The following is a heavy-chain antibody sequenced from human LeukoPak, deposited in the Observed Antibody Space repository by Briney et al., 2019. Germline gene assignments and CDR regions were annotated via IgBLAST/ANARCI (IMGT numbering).Heavy chain of an antibody. J-gene: IGHJ4*02. Sequence: SETLSLTCTVSGGSISSSSYYWGWIRQPPGKGLEWIGSIYYSGSTYYNPSLKSRVTISVDTSKNQFSLKLSSVTAADTAVYYCARREGGSSYAGDYWGQGTLVTVSS. CDR3: ARREGGSSYAGDY. V-gene: IGHV4-39*01. D-gene: IGHD5-18*01. CDR2: IYYSGST. CDR1: GGSISSSSYY.